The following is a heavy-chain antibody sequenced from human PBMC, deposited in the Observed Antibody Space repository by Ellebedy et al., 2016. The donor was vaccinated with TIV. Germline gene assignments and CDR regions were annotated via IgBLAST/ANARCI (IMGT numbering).Heavy chain of an antibody. V-gene: IGHV5-51*01. Sequence: GESLKISCQGSGSSFTSYWIGWVRQMPGKGLERMGIIYPGDSDTRYSPSFQGQVTISADKSISTAYLQWSSLKASDTAMYYCARHPDDAFDIWGQGTMVTVSS. J-gene: IGHJ3*02. CDR1: GSSFTSYW. CDR2: IYPGDSDT. CDR3: ARHPDDAFDI.